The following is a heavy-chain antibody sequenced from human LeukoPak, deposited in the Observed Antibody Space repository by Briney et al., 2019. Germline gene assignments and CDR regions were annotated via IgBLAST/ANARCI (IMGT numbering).Heavy chain of an antibody. Sequence: ASVKVSCKASGYTFTSYGISWVRQAPGQGLEWMGWISAYNGNTNYAQKLQGRVIMTTDTSTSTAYMELRSLRSDDTAVYYCARDRRDGYQYRPLDYWGQGTLVTVSS. V-gene: IGHV1-18*01. CDR1: GYTFTSYG. CDR2: ISAYNGNT. CDR3: ARDRRDGYQYRPLDY. J-gene: IGHJ4*02. D-gene: IGHD5-24*01.